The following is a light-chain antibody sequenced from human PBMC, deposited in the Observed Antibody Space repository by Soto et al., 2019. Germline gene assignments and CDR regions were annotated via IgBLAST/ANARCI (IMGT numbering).Light chain of an antibody. CDR1: QSVDAY. Sequence: EVVLNKSSGALSISNGEGATLSCRVSQSVDAYLAWYQQRPGQAPRLLIYGASTRATGVTARFRGGGSGTEFTLTISSLQSEDSAVYYCQQYPKWLPITFCQGTRLEIK. J-gene: IGKJ5*01. CDR3: QQYPKWLPIT. V-gene: IGKV3-15*01. CDR2: GAS.